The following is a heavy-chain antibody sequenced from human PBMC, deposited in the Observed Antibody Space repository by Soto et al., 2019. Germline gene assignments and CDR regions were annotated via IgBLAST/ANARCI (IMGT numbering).Heavy chain of an antibody. J-gene: IGHJ6*02. CDR3: ASSVAAAAYYYGMDV. D-gene: IGHD6-13*01. CDR2: IIPIFGTA. Sequence: GASVKVSCKASGGTFSSYAISWVRQAPGQGLEWMGGIIPIFGTANYAQKFQGRVTITADKSTSTAYMELSSLRSEDTAVYYCASSVAAAAYYYGMDVWGQGTTVTVS. CDR1: GGTFSSYA. V-gene: IGHV1-69*06.